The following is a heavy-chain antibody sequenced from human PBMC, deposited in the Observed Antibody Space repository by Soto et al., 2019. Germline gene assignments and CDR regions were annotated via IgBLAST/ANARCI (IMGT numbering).Heavy chain of an antibody. V-gene: IGHV4-31*03. CDR2: IYYSGST. CDR1: GGSISSGGYY. D-gene: IGHD2-2*02. J-gene: IGHJ6*02. CDR3: ARDACTSCYTNPGGYYYYGMDV. Sequence: QVQLQESGPGLVKPSQTLSLTCTVSGGSISSGGYYWSWIRQYPGKGLEWIGYIYYSGSTYYNPSLKSRVTISVDTSKNQFSLKLSSVTAADTAVYYCARDACTSCYTNPGGYYYYGMDVWGQGTTVTVSS.